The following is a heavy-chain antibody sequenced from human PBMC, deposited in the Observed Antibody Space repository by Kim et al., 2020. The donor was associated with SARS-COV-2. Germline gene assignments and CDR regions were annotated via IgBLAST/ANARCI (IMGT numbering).Heavy chain of an antibody. CDR3: AIVLRFSKN. CDR2: ISYDGSNK. V-gene: IGHV3-30*03. CDR1: GFTFSSYG. D-gene: IGHD3-3*01. J-gene: IGHJ4*02. Sequence: GGSLRLSCAASGFTFSSYGMHWVRQAPGKGLEWVAVISYDGSNKYYADSVKGRFTISRDNSKNTLYLQMNSLRAEDTAVYYCAIVLRFSKNWGQGTLVTVSS.